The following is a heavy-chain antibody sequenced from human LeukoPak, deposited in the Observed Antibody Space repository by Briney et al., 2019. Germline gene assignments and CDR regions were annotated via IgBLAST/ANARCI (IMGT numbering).Heavy chain of an antibody. J-gene: IGHJ4*02. CDR3: AKDGDYCSSTSCYLDH. V-gene: IGHV3-23*01. CDR2: ISYSGGST. D-gene: IGHD2-2*01. CDR1: GFTFSSYA. Sequence: GGSLRLSCAASGFTFSSYAMSWVRQAPGKGLEWVSAISYSGGSTYYADSVKGRFTISRDNSKNTLYLQMNSLRAEDTAVYYCAKDGDYCSSTSCYLDHWGQGTWSPSP.